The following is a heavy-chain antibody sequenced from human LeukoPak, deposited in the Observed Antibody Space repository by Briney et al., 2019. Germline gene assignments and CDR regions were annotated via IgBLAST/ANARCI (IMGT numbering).Heavy chain of an antibody. CDR2: IYNSGST. CDR3: ARERLRSFDY. D-gene: IGHD4-17*01. V-gene: IGHV4-59*01. J-gene: IGHJ4*02. Sequence: PSETLSLTCTVSGGSITGYYWSWIRQPPGKGLEWIGYIYNSGSTNYNPSLKSRVTISVDTSKNQFSPKLTSVTAADTAVYYCARERLRSFDYWGQGTLVTVSS. CDR1: GGSITGYY.